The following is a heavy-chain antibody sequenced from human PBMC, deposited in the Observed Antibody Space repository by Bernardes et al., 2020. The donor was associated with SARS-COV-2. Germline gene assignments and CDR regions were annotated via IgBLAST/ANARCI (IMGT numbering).Heavy chain of an antibody. CDR3: ARDWDYGESGYYYGVDV. D-gene: IGHD4-17*01. J-gene: IGHJ6*02. CDR1: GGSISSDFYY. CDR2: IYYSGST. Sequence: SETLSLTCTVSGGSISSDFYYWTWIRQPPGKGLEWIGYIYYSGSTYYNPSLKSRVTFSVDTSKNQFSLRLSSVTAADTAVYYCARDWDYGESGYYYGVDVWGQGTTVTVSS. V-gene: IGHV4-30-4*01.